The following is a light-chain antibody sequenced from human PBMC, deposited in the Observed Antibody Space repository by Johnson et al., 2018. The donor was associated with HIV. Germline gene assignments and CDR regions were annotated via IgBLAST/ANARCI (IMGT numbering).Light chain of an antibody. CDR2: ENN. CDR1: SSNIGNNY. Sequence: QSVLTQPPSVSAAPGQKVTISCSGSSSNIGNNYVSWYQQLPGTAPKLLIYENNMRPSGIPDRFSGSKSGTSATLGITGLQTGDEADYYCGRWDDSLSTYVFVTGTKVTVL. V-gene: IGLV1-51*02. CDR3: GRWDDSLSTYV. J-gene: IGLJ1*01.